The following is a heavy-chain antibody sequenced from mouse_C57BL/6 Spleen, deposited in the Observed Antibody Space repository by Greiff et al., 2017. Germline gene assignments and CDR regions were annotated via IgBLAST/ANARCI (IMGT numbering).Heavy chain of an antibody. J-gene: IGHJ3*01. CDR3: ARNYYDYEEFAY. CDR2: IYPGSGNT. V-gene: IGHV1-76*01. D-gene: IGHD2-4*01. CDR1: GYTFTDYY. Sequence: QVQLKESGAELVRPGASVKLSCKASGYTFTDYYINWVKQRPGQGLEWIARIYPGSGNTYYNEKFKGKATLTAEKSSSTAYMQLSSLTSEDSAVYFCARNYYDYEEFAYWGQGTLLTVSA.